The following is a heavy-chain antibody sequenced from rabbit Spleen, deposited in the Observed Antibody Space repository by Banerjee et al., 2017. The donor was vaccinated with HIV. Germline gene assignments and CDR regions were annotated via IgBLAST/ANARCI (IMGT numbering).Heavy chain of an antibody. CDR3: ARDTATSFSTYGMDL. CDR1: GFTLSSYW. CDR2: TNVGTGTA. V-gene: IGHV1S40*01. Sequence: QSLEESGGDLVKPGASLTLTCTASGFTLSSYWLSWVRQAPGKGLEWIACTNVGTGTAVYATWAKGRFTMSSISSTTVALKMTALTAADTATYFCARDTATSFSTYGMDLWGPGTLVTVS. D-gene: IGHD1-1*01. J-gene: IGHJ6*01.